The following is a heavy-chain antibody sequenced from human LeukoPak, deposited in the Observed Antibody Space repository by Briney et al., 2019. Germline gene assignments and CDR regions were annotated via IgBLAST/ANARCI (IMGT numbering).Heavy chain of an antibody. CDR2: IYSSGST. CDR3: ATTSYYYDSPDY. CDR1: GGSIRGYY. Sequence: SETLSLTCNVSGGSIRGYYWSWIRQPPGKGLEWIGYIYSSGSTNYNPSLKSRVTMSVDTSKNQFSLKVSSVTAADTAVYYCATTSYYYDSPDYWGQGTLVTVSS. J-gene: IGHJ4*02. V-gene: IGHV4-59*01. D-gene: IGHD3-22*01.